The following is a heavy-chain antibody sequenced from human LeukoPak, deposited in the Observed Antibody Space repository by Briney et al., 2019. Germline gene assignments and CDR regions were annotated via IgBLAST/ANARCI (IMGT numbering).Heavy chain of an antibody. D-gene: IGHD3-3*01. J-gene: IGHJ4*02. V-gene: IGHV1-18*01. CDR3: ARDEGITIFGVVIEYYFDY. Sequence: ASVKVSCKASGYTFTSYGIIWVRQAPGQGLEWMGWISAYNGNTNYAQKLQGRVTMTTDTSTSTAYMELRSLRSDDTAVYYCARDEGITIFGVVIEYYFDYWGQGTLVTVSS. CDR2: ISAYNGNT. CDR1: GYTFTSYG.